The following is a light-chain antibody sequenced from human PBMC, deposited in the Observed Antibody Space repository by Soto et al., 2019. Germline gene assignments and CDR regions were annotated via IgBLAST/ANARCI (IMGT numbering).Light chain of an antibody. V-gene: IGKV3-15*01. CDR2: GAS. CDR1: QSVGGN. J-gene: IGKJ2*01. CDR3: QQYKHWPPYT. Sequence: EVVMTQSPATLSVSPGERATLSCRASQSVGGNLAWYQQKPDQAPRLLMYGASTRATGIPARFSGSGSGTEFTLTISSLQSEDFAFYYCQQYKHWPPYTFGQGTKLEIK.